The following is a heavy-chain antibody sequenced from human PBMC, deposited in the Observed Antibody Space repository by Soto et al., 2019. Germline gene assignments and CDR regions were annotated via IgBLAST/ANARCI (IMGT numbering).Heavy chain of an antibody. V-gene: IGHV3-11*06. CDR2: SSNSGTYI. CDR3: ARSGDNYNLLDY. D-gene: IGHD1-1*01. Sequence: QVQLVESGGGLVQPGGSLRLSCTASGFTFSNYYMSWIRQAPGKGLEWVSYSSNSGTYIRYADSVKGRFSISRDNAKNSLYLQISNLRGEDTATYYCARSGDNYNLLDYWGQGTPVTVSS. J-gene: IGHJ4*02. CDR1: GFTFSNYY.